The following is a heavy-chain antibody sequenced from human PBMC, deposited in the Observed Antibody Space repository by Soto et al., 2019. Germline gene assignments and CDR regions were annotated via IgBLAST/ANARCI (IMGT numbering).Heavy chain of an antibody. CDR3: ARESLAGYTAFDY. V-gene: IGHV3-30-3*01. CDR2: ISYDGSNK. J-gene: IGHJ4*02. D-gene: IGHD6-19*01. Sequence: PGGSLRLSCAVSGFPFSSYAMHWVRQAPGKGLEWVAVISYDGSNKYYADSMKGRFTISRDNSKNTLYLQMNSLRAEDTAVYYCARESLAGYTAFDYWGQGTLVTVSS. CDR1: GFPFSSYA.